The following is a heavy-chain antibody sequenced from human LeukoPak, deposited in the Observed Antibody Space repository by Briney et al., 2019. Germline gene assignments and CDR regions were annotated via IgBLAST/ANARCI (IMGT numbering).Heavy chain of an antibody. CDR2: IGGSSSSI. J-gene: IGHJ4*02. V-gene: IGHV3-21*01. CDR3: ARENPTEAFEY. Sequence: TGGSLRLSCAASGFTFSSYSMNWVRQAPGKGLEWVSSIGGSSSSIYCADSVKGRFTISRGNAKNSLYLQMNSLRAEDTAVYYCARENPTEAFEYWGQGTLVTVSS. CDR1: GFTFSSYS. D-gene: IGHD1-1*01.